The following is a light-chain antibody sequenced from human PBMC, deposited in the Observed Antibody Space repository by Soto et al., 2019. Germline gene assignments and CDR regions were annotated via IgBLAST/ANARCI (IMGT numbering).Light chain of an antibody. V-gene: IGKV1-5*02. J-gene: IGKJ1*01. CDR3: QQYNSYRWT. CDR2: DAS. Sequence: DSQMTQSPPTLSPSVGDRVTILSWASQSISSWWAWYRKKPGKALKLMIYDASSLESGVPSRFSGSGSGTEFTLTISSLQPDDFATYYCQQYNSYRWTFGQGTKVEIK. CDR1: QSISSW.